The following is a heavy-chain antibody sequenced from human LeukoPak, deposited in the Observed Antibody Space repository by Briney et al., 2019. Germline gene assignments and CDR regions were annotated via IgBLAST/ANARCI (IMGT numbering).Heavy chain of an antibody. J-gene: IGHJ4*02. CDR1: GFTFSSYA. Sequence: GGSLRLSCAASGFTFSSYAMSWVRQAPGKGLEWVSAISGSGGSTYYADSVKGRFTISRDNSKNTLYLQMNSLRAEDTAVYYCAKVGYCSGGSCYYPPSDFDYWGQETLVTVSS. D-gene: IGHD2-15*01. V-gene: IGHV3-23*01. CDR3: AKVGYCSGGSCYYPPSDFDY. CDR2: ISGSGGST.